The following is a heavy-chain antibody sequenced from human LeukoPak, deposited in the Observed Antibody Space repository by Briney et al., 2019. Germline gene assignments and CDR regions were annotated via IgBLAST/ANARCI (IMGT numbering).Heavy chain of an antibody. D-gene: IGHD3-10*01. J-gene: IGHJ5*02. CDR1: GYTFTSYY. Sequence: ASVKVSCKASGYTFTSYYMHWVRQAPGQGLEWMGIINPSGGSTSYAQKFQGRVTMTRDTSTSTVYMELSSLRSEDTALYYCARDVPELLPGFDPWGQGTLVTVSS. CDR3: ARDVPELLPGFDP. V-gene: IGHV1-46*01. CDR2: INPSGGST.